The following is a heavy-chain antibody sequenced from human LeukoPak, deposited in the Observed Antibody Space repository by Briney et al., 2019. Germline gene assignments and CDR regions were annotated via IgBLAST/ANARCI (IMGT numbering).Heavy chain of an antibody. D-gene: IGHD3-9*01. J-gene: IGHJ6*02. CDR3: ARTKPPRDILTGYGYGMDV. V-gene: IGHV1-46*01. Sequence: ASVKVSCKASGYTFTSYYMHWVRQAPGQGLEWMGITNPSGGSTSYAQKFQGRVTMTRDTSTSTVYMELSSLRSEDTAVYYCARTKPPRDILTGYGYGMDVWGQGTTVTVSS. CDR2: TNPSGGST. CDR1: GYTFTSYY.